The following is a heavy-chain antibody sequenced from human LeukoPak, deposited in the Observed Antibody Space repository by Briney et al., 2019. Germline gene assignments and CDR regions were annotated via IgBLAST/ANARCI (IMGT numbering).Heavy chain of an antibody. D-gene: IGHD4-11*01. CDR3: AKDLYSNYGPADY. J-gene: IGHJ4*02. CDR2: INGGGVNT. V-gene: IGHV3-23*01. CDR1: GFTFSSYA. Sequence: GGSLRLSCAASGFTFSSYAMSWVRQAPGKGLEWVSTINGGGVNTHYADSVGGRFTISRDNSKNTLFLQMNSLRDEDTAVYYCAKDLYSNYGPADYWGQGNLVTVS.